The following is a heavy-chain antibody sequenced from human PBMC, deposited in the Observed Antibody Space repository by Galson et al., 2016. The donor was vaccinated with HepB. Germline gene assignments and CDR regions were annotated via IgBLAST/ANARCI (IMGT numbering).Heavy chain of an antibody. D-gene: IGHD4-17*01. CDR1: GFPFSSYA. J-gene: IGHJ4*02. V-gene: IGHV3-30*04. CDR2: ISYDGSNQ. CDR3: ARDQDGDYILTIGRTNYFDY. Sequence: SLRLSCAASGFPFSSYAMHWVRQAPGKGLEWVAVISYDGSNQYYADSVKGRFTMTRDNSKNTLYLQMNSLRADDTAVYYCARDQDGDYILTIGRTNYFDYWGQGTLVTVSS.